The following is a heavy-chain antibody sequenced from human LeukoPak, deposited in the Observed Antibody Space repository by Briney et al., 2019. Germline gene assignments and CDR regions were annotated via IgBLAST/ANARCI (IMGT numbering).Heavy chain of an antibody. CDR3: ARDSLAGGYYYYYYMDV. V-gene: IGHV3-20*04. CDR1: GFTFSNAW. D-gene: IGHD2-15*01. Sequence: GGSLRLSCAASGFTFSNAWMSWVRQAPGKGLEWVSGINWNGGGTGYADSVKGRFTISRDNAKNSLYLQMNSLRAEDTALYYCARDSLAGGYYYYYYMDVWGKGTTVTVSS. CDR2: INWNGGGT. J-gene: IGHJ6*03.